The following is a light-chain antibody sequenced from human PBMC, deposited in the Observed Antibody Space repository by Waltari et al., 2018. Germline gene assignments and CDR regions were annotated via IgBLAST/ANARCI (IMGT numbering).Light chain of an antibody. Sequence: QSVLTQPPSVSAAPGQKVTISCSGSSSNIGSSYVSWYQQLPGTAPKLLIFNNNGRPSGIPDRFSGSKSGTSATLGITGRQTGDEADYYCGTWDDSLRAGVFGGGTKLTVL. V-gene: IGLV1-51*01. CDR1: SSNIGSSY. CDR2: NNN. J-gene: IGLJ2*01. CDR3: GTWDDSLRAGV.